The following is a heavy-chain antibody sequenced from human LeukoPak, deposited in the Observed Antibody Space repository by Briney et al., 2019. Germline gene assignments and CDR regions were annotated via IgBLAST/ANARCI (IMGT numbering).Heavy chain of an antibody. CDR2: IWYDGSNK. Sequence: GGSLRLSCAASGFTFSSYGMHWVRQAPGKGLEGVAVIWYDGSNKYYADSVKGRFTISRDNSKNTLYLQMNSLRAEDTAVYYCARVPIEIVVVPAAMYYYYYGMDVWGQGTTVTVSS. J-gene: IGHJ6*02. V-gene: IGHV3-33*01. CDR3: ARVPIEIVVVPAAMYYYYYGMDV. D-gene: IGHD2-2*01. CDR1: GFTFSSYG.